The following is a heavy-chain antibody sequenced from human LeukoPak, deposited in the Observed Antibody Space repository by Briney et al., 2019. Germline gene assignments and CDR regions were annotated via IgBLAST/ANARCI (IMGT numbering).Heavy chain of an antibody. V-gene: IGHV4-59*08. CDR1: GGSVSSYY. D-gene: IGHD6-6*01. J-gene: IGHJ4*02. CDR3: ARHFAYSSSSYFDY. Sequence: SETLSLTCSGSGGSVSSYYWSWIRQPPAKGLEWLGYVYYTGSTNYNPSLKSRVTMFEDKSKNQFSLRLYSVTVADTAVYYCARHFAYSSSSYFDYWGQGSLVTVSS. CDR2: VYYTGST.